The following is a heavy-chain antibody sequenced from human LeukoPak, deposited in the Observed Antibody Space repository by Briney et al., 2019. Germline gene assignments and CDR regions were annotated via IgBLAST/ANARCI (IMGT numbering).Heavy chain of an antibody. Sequence: GGSLTLSCAASGFTFSSYWMSWVRQAPGKGLEWVANIEEDGSVHYFVDSVKGRFTMSRDNAKHSLFLHMNSLRAEDSAVYYCAKWQLYSGNYYLDVWGQGTLVTVSS. D-gene: IGHD1-7*01. J-gene: IGHJ4*02. V-gene: IGHV3-7*01. CDR1: GFTFSSYW. CDR2: IEEDGSVH. CDR3: AKWQLYSGNYYLDV.